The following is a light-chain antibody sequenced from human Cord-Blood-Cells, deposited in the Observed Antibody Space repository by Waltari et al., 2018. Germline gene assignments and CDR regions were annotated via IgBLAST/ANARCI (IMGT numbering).Light chain of an antibody. CDR3: SSYTSSCYV. CDR2: DVS. V-gene: IGLV2-14*04. Sequence: QSITISCTGTSSDVGGYNYVSWYQQHPGKAPKLMIYDVSNRPSGVSNRFSGSKSGNTASLTISGLQAEDEADYYCSSYTSSCYVFGTGTKVTVL. J-gene: IGLJ1*01. CDR1: SSDVGGYNY.